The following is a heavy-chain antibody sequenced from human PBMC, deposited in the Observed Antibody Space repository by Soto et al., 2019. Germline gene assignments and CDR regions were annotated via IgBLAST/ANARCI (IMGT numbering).Heavy chain of an antibody. D-gene: IGHD4-17*01. CDR1: GFTFSNAW. CDR2: IKSKTDGGTT. J-gene: IGHJ3*02. V-gene: IGHV3-15*01. Sequence: PGGSLRLSCAASGFTFSNAWMSWVRQAPGKGLEWVGRIKSKTDGGTTDYAAPVKGRFTISRDDSKNTLYLQMNSLKTEDTAVYYCTTEKVGYGDYVYAFDIWGQGTMVTVSS. CDR3: TTEKVGYGDYVYAFDI.